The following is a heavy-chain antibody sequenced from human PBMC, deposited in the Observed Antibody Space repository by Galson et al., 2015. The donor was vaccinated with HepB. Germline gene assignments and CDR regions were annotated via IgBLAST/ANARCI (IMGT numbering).Heavy chain of an antibody. CDR3: ARGGSGYSGYDLYAFWFDP. CDR1: GGSISSYY. CDR2: IYYSGST. Sequence: LSLTCTVSGGSISSYYWSWIRPPPGTGLEWIGYIYYSGSTNYNPSLKSRVTISVDTSKNQFSLKLSSVTAADTAVYYCARGGSGYSGYDLYAFWFDPWGQGTLVTVSS. V-gene: IGHV4-59*01. J-gene: IGHJ5*02. D-gene: IGHD5-12*01.